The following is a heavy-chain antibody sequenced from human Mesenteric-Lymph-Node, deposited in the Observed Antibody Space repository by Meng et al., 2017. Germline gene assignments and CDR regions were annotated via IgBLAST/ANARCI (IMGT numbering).Heavy chain of an antibody. CDR3: ATMRGGRLLFDY. J-gene: IGHJ4*02. Sequence: SETLSLTCAVYGGSFSGYYWSWIRQPPGKGLEWIGEINHSGSTNYNPSLKSRVTISVDTSKNQFSLKLSSVTAADTAVYYCATMRGGRLLFDYWGQGTVVTVSS. CDR2: INHSGST. V-gene: IGHV4-34*01. D-gene: IGHD2-15*01. CDR1: GGSFSGYY.